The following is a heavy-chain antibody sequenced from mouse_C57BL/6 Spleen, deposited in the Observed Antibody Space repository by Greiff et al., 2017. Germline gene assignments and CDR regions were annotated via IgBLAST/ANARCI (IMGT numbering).Heavy chain of an antibody. Sequence: QVQLQQPGAELVKPGASVKMSCKASGYTFTSYWITWVKQRPGQGLEWIGDIYPGSGSTNYNEKFKSKATLTVDTSSSTAYMQLSSLTSDDSAVYYCAREVTTVVEGTYYAMDYWCQGTSVTVAS. CDR2: IYPGSGST. D-gene: IGHD1-1*01. CDR1: GYTFTSYW. CDR3: AREVTTVVEGTYYAMDY. J-gene: IGHJ4*01. V-gene: IGHV1-55*01.